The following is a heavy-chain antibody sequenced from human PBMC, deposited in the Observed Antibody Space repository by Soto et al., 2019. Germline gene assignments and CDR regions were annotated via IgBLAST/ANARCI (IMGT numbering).Heavy chain of an antibody. Sequence: QVQLVQSGAEVKKPGASVKVSCRASGYTFTGYYIHWVRQAPGQGLEWMGIINPSGGSTTYAQKCQGRVTMTRDTYTSTVYMELSSLRSEDTAVYYCAREVVVTVTSNYYGLDVWGQGTTVTVSS. CDR2: INPSGGST. V-gene: IGHV1-46*01. CDR3: AREVVVTVTSNYYGLDV. J-gene: IGHJ6*02. CDR1: GYTFTGYY. D-gene: IGHD2-21*02.